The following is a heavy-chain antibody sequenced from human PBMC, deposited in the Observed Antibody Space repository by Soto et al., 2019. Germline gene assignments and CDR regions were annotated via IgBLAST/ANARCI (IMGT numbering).Heavy chain of an antibody. CDR2: ISGGGDTT. CDR3: AKGRGGSGSLTPRVDF. CDR1: GFTFNNYA. D-gene: IGHD3-10*01. Sequence: EVQLLESGGGLVQPAGSLRLSSAASGFTFNNYAMTWVRRAPGKGLEWVSAISGGGDTTSYADSVKGRFTFSRDGSKNTLYLQMSSLRAEDTAVYYCAKGRGGSGSLTPRVDFWGQGTLVTVSS. V-gene: IGHV3-23*01. J-gene: IGHJ4*02.